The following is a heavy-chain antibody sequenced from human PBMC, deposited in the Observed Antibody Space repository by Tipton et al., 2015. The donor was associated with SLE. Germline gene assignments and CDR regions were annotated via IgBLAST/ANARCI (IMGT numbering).Heavy chain of an antibody. D-gene: IGHD3-10*01. J-gene: IGHJ6*03. Sequence: TLSLTCTVSGGSISSSSYYWGWIRQPPGKGLEWIGSIYYSGSTYYNPSLKSRVTISVDTSKNQFSLKLSSVTAADTAVYYCARRSAPGSEAVTDYMDVWGKGTTVTVSS. CDR3: ARRSAPGSEAVTDYMDV. CDR2: IYYSGST. CDR1: GGSISSSSYY. V-gene: IGHV4-39*07.